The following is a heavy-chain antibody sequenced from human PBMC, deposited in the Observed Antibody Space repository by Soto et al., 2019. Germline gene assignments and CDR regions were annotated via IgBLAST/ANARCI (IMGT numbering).Heavy chain of an antibody. J-gene: IGHJ3*02. CDR1: GGSLSVYY. Sequence: PSATPSLTCSVSGGSLSVYYWNWVRQPPGKGLEWIGRIYFSGSAHYNPSLQSRVTLSVDRSKTQFSLKMRSVTAADTAVYYCARSLRHIVVVTAIPVPSGIWGQGTMVTVSS. CDR3: ARSLRHIVVVTAIPVPSGI. CDR2: IYFSGSA. D-gene: IGHD2-21*02. V-gene: IGHV4-59*01.